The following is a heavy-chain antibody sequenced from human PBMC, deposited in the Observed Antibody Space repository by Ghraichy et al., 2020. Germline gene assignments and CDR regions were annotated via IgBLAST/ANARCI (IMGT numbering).Heavy chain of an antibody. D-gene: IGHD1-26*01. V-gene: IGHV1-46*01. CDR3: ARDAQYSGSYYHYYYYGMDV. J-gene: IGHJ6*02. Sequence: GESLNISCKASGYTFTSYYMHWVRQAPGQGLEWMGIINPSGGSTSYAQKFQGRVTMTRDTSTSTVYMELSSLRSEDTAVYYCARDAQYSGSYYHYYYYGMDVWGQGTTVTVSS. CDR1: GYTFTSYY. CDR2: INPSGGST.